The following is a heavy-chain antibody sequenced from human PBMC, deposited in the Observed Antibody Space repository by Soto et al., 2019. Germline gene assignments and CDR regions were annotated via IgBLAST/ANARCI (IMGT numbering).Heavy chain of an antibody. CDR1: GGSISSGDYY. CDR2: IYYSGST. J-gene: IGHJ4*02. CDR3: AREDIVLVKGFNY. Sequence: PWETLSLTCTVSGGSISSGDYYWSWIRQPPGKGLEYIAYIYYSGSTYYNQSLKSRATLSVDTSKNQFSLKVSSLTAADTAVYYWAREDIVLVKGFNYWGQGNLVTVSS. D-gene: IGHD2-21*01. V-gene: IGHV4-30-4*01.